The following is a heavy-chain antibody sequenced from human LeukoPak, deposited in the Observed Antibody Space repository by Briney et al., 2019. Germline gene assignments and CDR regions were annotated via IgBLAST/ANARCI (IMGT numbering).Heavy chain of an antibody. CDR1: GGSISSSNYY. CDR3: ARAVYSYGRYYFDY. Sequence: PSETLSLTCTVSGGSISSSNYYWSWIRQPPGKGLEWIGYIYYSGSTNYNPSLKSRVTISVDTSKNQFSLKLSSVTAADTAVYYCARAVYSYGRYYFDYWGQGTLVTVSS. D-gene: IGHD5-18*01. J-gene: IGHJ4*02. V-gene: IGHV4-61*01. CDR2: IYYSGST.